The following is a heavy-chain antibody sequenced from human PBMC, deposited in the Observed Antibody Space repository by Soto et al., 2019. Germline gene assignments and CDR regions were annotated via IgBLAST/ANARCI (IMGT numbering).Heavy chain of an antibody. CDR1: GFTFSSYG. CDR3: ARDMHDILTGYTYGMDV. Sequence: QVQLVESGGGVVQPGRSLRLSCAASGFTFSSYGMHWVRQAPGKGLEWVAVIWYDGSNKYYADSVKGRFTISRDNSKNTLYLQMNSLRAEDTAVYYCARDMHDILTGYTYGMDVWGQGTTVTVSS. V-gene: IGHV3-33*01. CDR2: IWYDGSNK. D-gene: IGHD3-9*01. J-gene: IGHJ6*02.